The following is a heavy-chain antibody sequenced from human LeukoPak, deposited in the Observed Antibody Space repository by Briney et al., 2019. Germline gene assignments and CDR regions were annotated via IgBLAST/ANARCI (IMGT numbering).Heavy chain of an antibody. CDR3: AKGGGYEAQYYYYYLDV. CDR2: IYSGGST. D-gene: IGHD5-12*01. CDR1: EFTVSSNY. J-gene: IGHJ6*03. Sequence: GGSLRLSCAASEFTVSSNYMSWVRQAPGKGLEWVSVIYSGGSTYYADSVKGRFTISRDNSKNTLYLQMKSLRAEDTAVYYCAKGGGYEAQYYYYYLDVWGKGTTVTISS. V-gene: IGHV3-66*02.